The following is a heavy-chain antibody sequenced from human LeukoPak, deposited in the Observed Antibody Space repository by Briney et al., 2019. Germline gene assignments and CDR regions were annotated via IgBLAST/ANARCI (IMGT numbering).Heavy chain of an antibody. Sequence: ASVKVSCKASGYTFTSYDINWVRQATGQGLEWMGWMNPNSGNTGHAQKFQGRVTMTRNTSISTAYMELSSLRSEDTAVYYCARVAVAGTHSFNYWGQGTLVTVSS. V-gene: IGHV1-8*01. J-gene: IGHJ4*02. CDR2: MNPNSGNT. D-gene: IGHD6-19*01. CDR1: GYTFTSYD. CDR3: ARVAVAGTHSFNY.